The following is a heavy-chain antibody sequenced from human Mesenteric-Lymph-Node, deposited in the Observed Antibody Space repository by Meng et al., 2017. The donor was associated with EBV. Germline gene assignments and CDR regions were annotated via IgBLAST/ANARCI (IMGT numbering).Heavy chain of an antibody. CDR1: GASISSGGYY. CDR3: ARTPYDYVWGMSEFDS. D-gene: IGHD3-16*01. V-gene: IGHV4-30-4*01. Sequence: QVHLQESGPGLVKPSETLSLTCTVSGASISSGGYYWNWIRQSPGKGLELIGYIFYGGYTYYNLSLKSRVTISVDVSKNQFSLKLTSVTAADTAVYYCARTPYDYVWGMSEFDSWGQGTLVTVSS. J-gene: IGHJ4*02. CDR2: IFYGGYT.